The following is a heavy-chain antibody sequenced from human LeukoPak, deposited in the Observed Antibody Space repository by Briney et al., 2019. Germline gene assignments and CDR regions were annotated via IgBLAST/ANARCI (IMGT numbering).Heavy chain of an antibody. CDR2: IKDDGSEI. CDR3: AREWN. CDR1: GFTFRTDW. Sequence: GGSLRLSCVASGFTFRTDWMSWVGQAPGKGPEWVASIKDDGSEIYYVDSVRGRFTISRDNAKNSLYLQMNSLRAEDTAVYYCAREWNWGQGSLVTVSS. J-gene: IGHJ4*02. V-gene: IGHV3-7*01.